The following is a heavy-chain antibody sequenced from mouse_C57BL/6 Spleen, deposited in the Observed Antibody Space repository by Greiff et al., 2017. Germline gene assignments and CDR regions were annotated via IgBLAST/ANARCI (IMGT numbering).Heavy chain of an antibody. Sequence: DVQLVESGPGLVKPSPSLSLTCSVTGYSITSGYYWNWIRQFPGNKLEWMGYISYDGSNNYNPSLKNRISITRDTSKNQFFLKLNSVTTEDTATYYCARGGRGYAMDYWGQGTSVTVSS. CDR2: ISYDGSN. J-gene: IGHJ4*01. D-gene: IGHD3-3*01. V-gene: IGHV3-6*01. CDR1: GYSITSGYY. CDR3: ARGGRGYAMDY.